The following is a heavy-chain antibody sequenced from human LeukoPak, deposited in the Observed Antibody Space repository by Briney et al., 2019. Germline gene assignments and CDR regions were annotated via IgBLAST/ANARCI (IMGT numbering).Heavy chain of an antibody. D-gene: IGHD6-13*01. V-gene: IGHV4-59*01. CDR3: AKTIAHDAFDI. CDR1: GGSISSYY. J-gene: IGHJ3*02. Sequence: SETLSLTCTDSGGSISSYYWSWIRQPPGKGLEWIGYIYYSGSTNYNPSLKSRVTISVDTSKNQFSLKLSSVTAADTAVYYCAKTIAHDAFDIWGQGTMVTVSS. CDR2: IYYSGST.